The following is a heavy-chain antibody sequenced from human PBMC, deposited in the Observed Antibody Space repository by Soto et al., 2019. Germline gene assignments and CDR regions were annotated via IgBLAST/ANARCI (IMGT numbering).Heavy chain of an antibody. CDR2: FDPEDGET. D-gene: IGHD2-15*01. V-gene: IGHV1-24*01. CDR1: GYTLTELS. CDR3: ATDGTPIYCSGGSCYSKYNWFDP. J-gene: IGHJ5*02. Sequence: ASVKVSCKVSGYTLTELSMHWVRQAPGKGLEWMGGFDPEDGETIYAQKFQGRVTMTEDTSTDTAYMELSSLRSEDTAVYYCATDGTPIYCSGGSCYSKYNWFDPWGQGTLVTSPQ.